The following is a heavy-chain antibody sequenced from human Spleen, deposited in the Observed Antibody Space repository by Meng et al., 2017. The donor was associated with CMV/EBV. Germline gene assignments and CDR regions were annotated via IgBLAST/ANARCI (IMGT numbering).Heavy chain of an antibody. Sequence: GESLKISCAASGFTFSSNDMHWVRQTTGKGLEWVSAIGTAGDTHYPGSVKGRFTISRENAKNSLYLQMNSLTDEDTALYYCAREEINCGGDCYVYWGQGTLVTVSS. V-gene: IGHV3-13*01. CDR2: IGTAGDT. CDR1: GFTFSSND. D-gene: IGHD2-21*01. CDR3: AREEINCGGDCYVY. J-gene: IGHJ4*02.